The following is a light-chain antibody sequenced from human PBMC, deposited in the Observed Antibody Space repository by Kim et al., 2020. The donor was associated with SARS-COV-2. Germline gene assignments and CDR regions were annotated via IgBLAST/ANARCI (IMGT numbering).Light chain of an antibody. Sequence: SASVGDRVTITCRASQGISSALAWYQQKPGKVPKVLIYAASTLQSGVPSRFSGSGSGTDFTLTISSLQPEDVATYYCQKYDSAPLTFGGGTKVDIK. V-gene: IGKV1-27*01. J-gene: IGKJ4*01. CDR3: QKYDSAPLT. CDR1: QGISSA. CDR2: AAS.